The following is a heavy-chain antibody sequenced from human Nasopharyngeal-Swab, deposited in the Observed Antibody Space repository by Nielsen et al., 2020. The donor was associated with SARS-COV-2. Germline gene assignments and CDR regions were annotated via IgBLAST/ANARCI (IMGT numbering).Heavy chain of an antibody. V-gene: IGHV4-34*01. CDR3: ARGFPGAAAGTDY. J-gene: IGHJ4*02. D-gene: IGHD6-13*01. Sequence: WIRQPPGKGLEWIGEINHSGSTNYNPSLKSRVTISVDTSKNQFPPKLSSVTAADTAVYYCARGFPGAAAGTDYWGQGTLVTVSS. CDR2: INHSGST.